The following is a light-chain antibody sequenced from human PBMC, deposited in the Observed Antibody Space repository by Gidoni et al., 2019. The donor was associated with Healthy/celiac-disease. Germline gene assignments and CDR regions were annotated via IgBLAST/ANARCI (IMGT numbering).Light chain of an antibody. CDR2: GAS. V-gene: IGKV3-15*01. J-gene: IGKJ5*01. CDR3: QQYNNWPPIT. Sequence: EIVMTQSPATLSVSPGERATLSCRASQLVSSNLAWYQQKPGQAPRLLIYGASTRATGIPASFSGSGSGTAFTLTISSLQSEDFAVYYCQQYNNWPPITFGQGTRLEIK. CDR1: QLVSSN.